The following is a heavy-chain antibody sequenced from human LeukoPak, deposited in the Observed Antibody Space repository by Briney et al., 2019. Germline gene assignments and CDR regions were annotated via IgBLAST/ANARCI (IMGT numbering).Heavy chain of an antibody. CDR2: LYYRRRD. Sequence: SETLSLTCSVSGDSISRSNYYWGWIRRPPGKGLEWIGSLYYRRRDDYNPSLKSRVTISVDTSKNQLSLNLSSVTAADTALYYCARLVPPSGSGSPHPHHFGSWGQATLVIVSS. V-gene: IGHV4-39*01. CDR3: ARLVPPSGSGSPHPHHFGS. D-gene: IGHD3-10*01. CDR1: GDSISRSNYY. J-gene: IGHJ4*02.